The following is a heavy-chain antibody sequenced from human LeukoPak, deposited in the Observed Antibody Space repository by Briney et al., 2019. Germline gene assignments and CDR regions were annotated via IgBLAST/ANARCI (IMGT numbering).Heavy chain of an antibody. Sequence: PGGSLRLSCAASGFTVSSNLMTRVRQSPGRGLEWLSSSYSAGATYYADSVKGRFTISRDHSNNSVSLQMTNLRVEDTAIYYCARGASRISWPGIDYWGQGTLVTVSS. CDR1: GFTVSSNL. J-gene: IGHJ4*02. D-gene: IGHD3-3*02. CDR2: SYSAGAT. CDR3: ARGASRISWPGIDY. V-gene: IGHV3-53*01.